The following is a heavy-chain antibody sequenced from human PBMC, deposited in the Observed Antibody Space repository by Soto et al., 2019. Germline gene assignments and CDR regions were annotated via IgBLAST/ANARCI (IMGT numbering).Heavy chain of an antibody. CDR3: AKVAKGGYCSGGSCYSYPSDY. Sequence: EVQLLESGGGLVQPGGSLRLSCAASGFTFSSYAMSWVRQAPGKGLEWVSAISGSGGSTYYADSVKGRFTISRDNSKNTLYLQMNSLRAEDTAVYYCAKVAKGGYCSGGSCYSYPSDYWGQGTLVTVSS. J-gene: IGHJ4*02. V-gene: IGHV3-23*01. D-gene: IGHD2-15*01. CDR2: ISGSGGST. CDR1: GFTFSSYA.